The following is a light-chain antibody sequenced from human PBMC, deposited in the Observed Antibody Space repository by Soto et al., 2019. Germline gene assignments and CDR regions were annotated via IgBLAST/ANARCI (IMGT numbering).Light chain of an antibody. V-gene: IGKV3-11*01. J-gene: IGKJ2*01. CDR1: QSVNNY. CDR2: DAS. CDR3: LQRNSWPPPYT. Sequence: EIVLTQSPATLSLSPGERATLSCRASQSVNNYLDWYQQKPGQAPRLLIYDASNRATGIPARFSGSGSGTDFTLTISSLEPEDFAVYYCLQRNSWPPPYTFGQGTKLEIK.